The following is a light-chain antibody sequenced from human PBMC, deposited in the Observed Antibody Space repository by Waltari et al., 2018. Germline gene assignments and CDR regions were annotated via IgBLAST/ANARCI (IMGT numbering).Light chain of an antibody. V-gene: IGLV2-11*01. CDR3: CSYAATYTLL. Sequence: QSALTQPRSVSGSPGQSVTISCTGTSSDVGAFKYVSWYQQHPGRAPKLMIYDVSKRPTGVPDRFSGSKSDNTASLTISGLQAEDEVDYYCCSYAATYTLLFGGGTKLTVL. J-gene: IGLJ3*02. CDR2: DVS. CDR1: SSDVGAFKY.